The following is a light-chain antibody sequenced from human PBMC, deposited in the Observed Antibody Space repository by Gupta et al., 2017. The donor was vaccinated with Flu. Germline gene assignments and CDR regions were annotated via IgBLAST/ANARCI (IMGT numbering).Light chain of an antibody. CDR2: GAS. CDR3: QQYNNWPPDRLT. J-gene: IGKJ4*01. V-gene: IGKV3D-15*01. Sequence: EIVMTQSPATLPVSPGERATLSCRASQSVSSNLAWYQQKPGQAPRLLIYGASTRATGIPARFSGSGSGTEFTLTISSLQSEDVAVYYCQQYNNWPPDRLTFGGGTKVEIK. CDR1: QSVSSN.